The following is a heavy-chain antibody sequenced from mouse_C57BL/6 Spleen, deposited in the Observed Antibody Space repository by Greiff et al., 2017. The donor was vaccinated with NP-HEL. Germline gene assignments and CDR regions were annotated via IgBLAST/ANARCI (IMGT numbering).Heavy chain of an antibody. CDR1: GYTFTSYT. Sequence: QVQLQQSGAELARPGASVKMSCKASGYTFTSYTMHWVKQRPGQGLEWIGYINPSSGYTKYNQKFKDKATLTADKSSSTAYMQLSSLTSEDSAVYYCARPAYYSNFYAMDYWGQGTSVTVSS. CDR2: INPSSGYT. D-gene: IGHD2-5*01. V-gene: IGHV1-4*01. CDR3: ARPAYYSNFYAMDY. J-gene: IGHJ4*01.